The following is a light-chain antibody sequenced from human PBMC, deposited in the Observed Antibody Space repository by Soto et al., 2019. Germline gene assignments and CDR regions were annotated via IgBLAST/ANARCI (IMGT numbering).Light chain of an antibody. J-gene: IGLJ1*01. CDR3: CSYAGSSTYV. CDR2: EVS. Sequence: QSVLTQPASVSGSPGQSITISCTGTSSDVGSYNLVSWYQQHPGKAPKLMIYEVSKRPSGVSNRFSGSKSGNTASLTISGLQGEDEADYYCCSYAGSSTYVFGTGTQLTVL. CDR1: SSDVGSYNL. V-gene: IGLV2-23*02.